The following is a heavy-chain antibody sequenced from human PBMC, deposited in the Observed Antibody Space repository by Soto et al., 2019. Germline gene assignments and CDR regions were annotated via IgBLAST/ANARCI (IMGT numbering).Heavy chain of an antibody. CDR2: IPSRGRP. CDR1: GASVAGGSYY. CDR3: ARDTYSGYDFGL. V-gene: IGHV4-30-4*01. J-gene: IGHJ5*02. D-gene: IGHD5-12*01. Sequence: PSETLSLTCSVSGASVAGGSYYWSWVRQPPGKGLEWIGYIPSRGRPFYNPSLTSRGTISEDTSKNQLSLQLTSVTAADTAVYYCARDTYSGYDFGLWGQGTPVTVSS.